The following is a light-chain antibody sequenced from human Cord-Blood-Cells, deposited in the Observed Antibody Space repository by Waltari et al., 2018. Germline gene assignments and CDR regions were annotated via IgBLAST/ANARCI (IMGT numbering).Light chain of an antibody. CDR2: EVR. CDR3: CSYTSSSTLYV. CDR1: SSDGGGYNY. J-gene: IGLJ1*01. V-gene: IGLV2-14*01. Sequence: QSALTQPASVSGSPGQSITISCTGTSSDGGGYNYFHWYQPHPVKAPKLMIYEVRNRPLVVSNRFSGSKSGNTASLTISVLQAEDEADYYCCSYTSSSTLYVFGTGTKVTVL.